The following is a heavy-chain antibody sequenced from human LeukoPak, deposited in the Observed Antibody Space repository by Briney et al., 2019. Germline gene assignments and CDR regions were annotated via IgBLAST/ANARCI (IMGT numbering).Heavy chain of an antibody. D-gene: IGHD3-3*01. CDR1: GFTFSSYA. J-gene: IGHJ4*02. CDR3: AKGSGYLYYFDY. Sequence: GGSLRLSCAASGFTFSSYAMSWVRQAPGKGLEWVSAISGSGGSTYYAHSVKGRFTISRDNSKNTLYLQMNSLRAEDTAVYYCAKGSGYLYYFDYWGQGTLVTVSS. CDR2: ISGSGGST. V-gene: IGHV3-23*01.